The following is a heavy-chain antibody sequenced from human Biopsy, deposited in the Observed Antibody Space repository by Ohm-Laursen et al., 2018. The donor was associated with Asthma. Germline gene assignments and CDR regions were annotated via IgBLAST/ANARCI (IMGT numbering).Heavy chain of an antibody. V-gene: IGHV1-2*06. D-gene: IGHD6-13*01. CDR3: ARGQKSAGDRWFDP. Sequence: ASVKVACKASGYPFIGYHIHWMRQAPGQGLEWMGRINPNSGATNYAQKFQGRVTMTRDTSISTAYMEVSRLRSDDTAVYYCARGQKSAGDRWFDPWGQGTLVTVSS. CDR1: GYPFIGYH. J-gene: IGHJ5*02. CDR2: INPNSGAT.